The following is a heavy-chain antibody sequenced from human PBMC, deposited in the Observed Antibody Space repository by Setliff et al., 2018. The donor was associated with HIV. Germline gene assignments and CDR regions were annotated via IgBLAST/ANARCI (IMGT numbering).Heavy chain of an antibody. D-gene: IGHD3-16*01. CDR3: ARGMATNVWGFDL. Sequence: GSLRLSCAASGFTFSSYSMNWVRQAPGKGLEWVSSISSSSSYIYYADSMKGRFTISRDNAKNSLYLQMNSLRAEDTAVYYCARGMATNVWGFDLWGRGTLVTVS. CDR1: GFTFSSYS. J-gene: IGHJ2*01. CDR2: ISSSSSYI. V-gene: IGHV3-21*01.